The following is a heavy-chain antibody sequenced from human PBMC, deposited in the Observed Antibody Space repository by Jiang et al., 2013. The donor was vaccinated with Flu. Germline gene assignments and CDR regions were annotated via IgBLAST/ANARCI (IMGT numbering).Heavy chain of an antibody. J-gene: IGHJ4*02. CDR1: GYTFTSYA. Sequence: EVKKPGASVKVSCKASGYTFTSYAMHWVRQAPGQRLEWMGWINAGNGNTKYSQKFQGRVTITRDTSASTAYMELSSLRSEDTAVYYCARVDGYSGYGKFDYWGQGTLVTVSS. CDR3: ARVDGYSGYGKFDY. D-gene: IGHD5-12*01. CDR2: INAGNGNT. V-gene: IGHV1-3*01.